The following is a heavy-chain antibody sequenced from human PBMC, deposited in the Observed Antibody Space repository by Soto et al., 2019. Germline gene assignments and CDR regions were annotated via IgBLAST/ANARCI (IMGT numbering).Heavy chain of an antibody. Sequence: ASVKVSCKASGGTFSSYAISWVRQAPGQGLEWMGGIIPIFGTANYAQKFQGRVTITADESTSTAYMELSSLRSEDTAVYYCARDAEHITIFGVPPWHYYYGMDVWGQGTTVTVSS. J-gene: IGHJ6*02. CDR1: GGTFSSYA. CDR2: IIPIFGTA. D-gene: IGHD3-3*01. V-gene: IGHV1-69*13. CDR3: ARDAEHITIFGVPPWHYYYGMDV.